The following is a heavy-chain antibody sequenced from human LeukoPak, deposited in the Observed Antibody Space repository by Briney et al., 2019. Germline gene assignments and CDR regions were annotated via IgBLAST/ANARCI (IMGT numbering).Heavy chain of an antibody. Sequence: SETLSLTCTVSGGPISSSSYYWGWIRQPPGKGLEWIGSIYYSGSTYYNPSLKSRVTISVDTSKNQFSLKLSSVTAADTAVYYCARPLRSGGSSIDYWGQGTLVTVSS. V-gene: IGHV4-39*01. J-gene: IGHJ4*02. D-gene: IGHD2-15*01. CDR1: GGPISSSSYY. CDR3: ARPLRSGGSSIDY. CDR2: IYYSGST.